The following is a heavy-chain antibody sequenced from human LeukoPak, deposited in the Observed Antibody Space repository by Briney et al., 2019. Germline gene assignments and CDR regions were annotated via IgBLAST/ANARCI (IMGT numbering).Heavy chain of an antibody. CDR3: ARHYDILTGPETSFDY. Sequence: GESLKISCKGSGHSFTSYWIGWVRQMPGKGLEWMGIIYPGDSDTRYSPSFQGQVTISADKSISTAYLQWSSLKASDTAMYYCARHYDILTGPETSFDYWGQGTLVTVSS. D-gene: IGHD3-9*01. CDR2: IYPGDSDT. J-gene: IGHJ4*02. CDR1: GHSFTSYW. V-gene: IGHV5-51*01.